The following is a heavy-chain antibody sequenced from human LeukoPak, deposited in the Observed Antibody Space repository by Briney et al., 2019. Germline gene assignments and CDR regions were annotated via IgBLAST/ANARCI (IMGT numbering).Heavy chain of an antibody. J-gene: IGHJ4*02. Sequence: GRSLRLSCAASGFTFSSYAMHWVRQAPGKGLEWVAVISYDGSNKYYADSVKGRFTISRDNSKNTLYLQMNSLRAEDTAVYYCARVGIAVAGSFDNWGQGTLVTVSS. CDR3: ARVGIAVAGSFDN. CDR1: GFTFSSYA. CDR2: ISYDGSNK. D-gene: IGHD6-19*01. V-gene: IGHV3-30*04.